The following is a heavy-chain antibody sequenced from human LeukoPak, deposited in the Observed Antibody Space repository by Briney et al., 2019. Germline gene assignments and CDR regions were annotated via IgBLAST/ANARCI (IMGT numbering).Heavy chain of an antibody. CDR3: AGSRYYFDSGGYRFDY. CDR1: GGTFSSYP. Sequence: ASVKVSCKVSGGTFSSYPISWVRQAPGQGLEWMGEITPIFGEAQNAEKFQGRVTITRDTSASTAYMELSSLRSEDTAVYYCAGSRYYFDSGGYRFDYWGQGTLVTVSS. D-gene: IGHD3-22*01. V-gene: IGHV1-69*05. J-gene: IGHJ4*02. CDR2: ITPIFGEA.